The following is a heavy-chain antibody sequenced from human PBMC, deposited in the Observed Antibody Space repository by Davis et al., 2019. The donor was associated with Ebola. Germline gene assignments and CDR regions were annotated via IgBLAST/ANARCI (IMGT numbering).Heavy chain of an antibody. D-gene: IGHD3-3*01. J-gene: IGHJ6*02. Sequence: GGSLRLSCAASGFTFSNYAIHWVRQAPGKGLEWVAVISYDGSNKYYADSVKGRFTISRDSSKNTLYLQMNSLRAEDTAVYYCARVAVRFLEWLVHDYYGMDVWGQGTTVTVSS. V-gene: IGHV3-30-3*01. CDR2: ISYDGSNK. CDR3: ARVAVRFLEWLVHDYYGMDV. CDR1: GFTFSNYA.